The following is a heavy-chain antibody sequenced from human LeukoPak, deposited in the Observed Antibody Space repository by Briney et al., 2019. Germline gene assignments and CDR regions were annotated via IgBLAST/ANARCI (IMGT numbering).Heavy chain of an antibody. CDR3: ARVREWEEISGAIPDYFDY. Sequence: ASVKVSCKASGYTFAGHFMNWVLQPPEQGLEWVGWIKPKSGATAYAQKFQGRVTMTRDTAINTAYLELSSLTSDDTAVYYCARVREWEEISGAIPDYFDYWGQGTLITVSS. CDR1: GYTFAGHF. V-gene: IGHV1-2*02. D-gene: IGHD3-3*01. CDR2: IKPKSGAT. J-gene: IGHJ4*02.